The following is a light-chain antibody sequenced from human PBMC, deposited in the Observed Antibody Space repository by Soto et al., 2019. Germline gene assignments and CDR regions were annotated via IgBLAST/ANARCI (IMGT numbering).Light chain of an antibody. Sequence: EIVMTQSPATLXVXXXXXATLSCRAXQSVSSNLAWYQQKPGQAPRLLIYGASTRATGIPARFSGSGSGTEFTLTISSLQSEDFAVYYCQQYNNWPPWTFGQGTKVEIK. V-gene: IGKV3-15*01. CDR3: QQYNNWPPWT. J-gene: IGKJ1*01. CDR1: QSVSSN. CDR2: GAS.